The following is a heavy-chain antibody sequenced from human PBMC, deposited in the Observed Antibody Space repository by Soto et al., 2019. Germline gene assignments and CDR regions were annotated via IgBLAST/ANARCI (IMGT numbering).Heavy chain of an antibody. V-gene: IGHV3-48*02. CDR1: GFTFSSYS. D-gene: IGHD1-26*01. CDR2: ISSSSSTI. J-gene: IGHJ4*02. Sequence: EVQLVESGGGLVQPGGSLRLSCAASGFTFSSYSMNWVRQAPGKGLEWVSYISSSSSTIYYADSVKGRFTISRDKAKNSLYLQMNSLRDEDTAVYYCARDLRAVGATTPAVDYWGQGTLVTVSS. CDR3: ARDLRAVGATTPAVDY.